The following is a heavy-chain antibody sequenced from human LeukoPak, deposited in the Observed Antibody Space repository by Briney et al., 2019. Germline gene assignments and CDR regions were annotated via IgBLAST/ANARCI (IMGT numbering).Heavy chain of an antibody. CDR3: VSGHYFYYMDV. V-gene: IGHV4-59*01. J-gene: IGHJ6*03. CDR2: IYYSGST. CDR1: GGSISSYY. D-gene: IGHD2-8*02. Sequence: SETLSLTCTVSGGSISSYYWSWIRQPPGKGLEWIAYIYYSGSTNYNPSLKSRVSISVDTSKNQSSLKLSSVTAADTAVYYCVSGHYFYYMDVWGKGTTVTVSS.